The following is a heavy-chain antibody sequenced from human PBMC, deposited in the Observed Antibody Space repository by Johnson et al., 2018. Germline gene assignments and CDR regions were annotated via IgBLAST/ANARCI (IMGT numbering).Heavy chain of an antibody. Sequence: QVQLVQSGAEVKKPGSSVKVSCKASGGTFSSYAISWVRQAPGQGLEWMGGIIPIFGTANYAQKFQGRVTITADESTGTAYMELSSLGSEDTAVYYCARDTAAQHDVWGPEGGMDVGGQGTTVTVS. D-gene: IGHD3-16*01. CDR1: GGTFSSYA. J-gene: IGHJ6*02. V-gene: IGHV1-69*12. CDR3: ARDTAAQHDVWGPEGGMDV. CDR2: IIPIFGTA.